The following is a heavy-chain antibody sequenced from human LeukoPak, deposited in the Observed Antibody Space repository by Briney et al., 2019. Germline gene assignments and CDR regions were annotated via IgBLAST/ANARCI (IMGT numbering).Heavy chain of an antibody. D-gene: IGHD2-15*01. CDR2: IRYDGNDH. J-gene: IGHJ3*01. V-gene: IGHV3-33*01. CDR3: ARWGIVGHDAFDL. CDR1: GFTFNRFG. Sequence: GGSLRLSCAGSGFTFNRFGIHCVRQAPGKGLEWVALIRYDGNDHWYGDSAKGRFTISRDNSRDTVYLQMDGLRDEDTAVYYCARWGIVGHDAFDLWGQGTMVSVSS.